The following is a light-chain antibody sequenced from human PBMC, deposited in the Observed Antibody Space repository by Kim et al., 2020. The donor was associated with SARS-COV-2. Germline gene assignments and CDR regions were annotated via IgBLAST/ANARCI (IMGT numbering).Light chain of an antibody. Sequence: IVMTQSPATLSVSLGERATLSCRASESVKTFLAWYQQKPGQPPRLLIYGASTRATGIPARFSGSGSGTDFTVTISSLQPEDAAVYYCQQHINWPLTFGGGTKVEI. CDR2: GAS. CDR1: ESVKTF. V-gene: IGKV3-15*01. CDR3: QQHINWPLT. J-gene: IGKJ4*01.